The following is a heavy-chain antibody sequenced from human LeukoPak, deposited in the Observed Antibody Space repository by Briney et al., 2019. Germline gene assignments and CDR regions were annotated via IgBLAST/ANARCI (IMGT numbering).Heavy chain of an antibody. Sequence: ASVKVSCKASGYTFTGYYMHWVRQAPGQGLEWMGWINPNSGGTNYAQKFQGRVTMTRDTSISTAYMELSRLRSDDTAVYYCATAILKYFDWLYSGYGMDVWGQGITVTVSS. CDR2: INPNSGGT. V-gene: IGHV1-2*02. J-gene: IGHJ6*02. D-gene: IGHD3-9*01. CDR3: ATAILKYFDWLYSGYGMDV. CDR1: GYTFTGYY.